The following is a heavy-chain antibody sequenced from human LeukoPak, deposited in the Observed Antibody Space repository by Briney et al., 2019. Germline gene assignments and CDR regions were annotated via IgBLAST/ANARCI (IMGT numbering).Heavy chain of an antibody. Sequence: PAGSLRLSGAASGFTFSSYAMSWVRQAPGKGLEWVSAISGSGGSTYYADSVKGRFTISRDNSKNTLYLQMNSLRAEDTAVYYCAKNSGRSSGSYLDYWGQGTLVTVSS. CDR1: GFTFSSYA. CDR2: ISGSGGST. V-gene: IGHV3-23*01. D-gene: IGHD1-26*01. J-gene: IGHJ4*02. CDR3: AKNSGRSSGSYLDY.